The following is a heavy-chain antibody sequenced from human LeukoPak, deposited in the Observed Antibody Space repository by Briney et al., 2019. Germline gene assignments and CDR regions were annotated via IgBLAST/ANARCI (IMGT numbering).Heavy chain of an antibody. CDR1: GGSISSGGYY. J-gene: IGHJ4*02. CDR3: ARLAISGYDWGQDFDY. D-gene: IGHD5-12*01. V-gene: IGHV4-30-2*01. CDR2: IYHSGST. Sequence: PSETLSLTCTVSGGSISSGGYYWSWIRQPPGKGLEWIGYIYHSGSTYYNPSLKSRVTISVDRSKNQFSLKLSSVTAADTAVYYCARLAISGYDWGQDFDYWGQGTLVTVSS.